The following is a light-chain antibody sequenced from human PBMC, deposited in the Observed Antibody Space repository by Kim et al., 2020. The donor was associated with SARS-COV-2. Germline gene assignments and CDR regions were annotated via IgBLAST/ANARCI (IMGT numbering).Light chain of an antibody. CDR3: QAWDSSTAV. V-gene: IGLV3-1*01. J-gene: IGLJ2*01. Sequence: SYELTQPPSVSVCPGQTASITCSGDKLGDKYACWYQQKPDQSPVLVIYQDSKRPSGIPERFSGSNSGNTATLTISGTQAMDEADYYCQAWDSSTAVFGGGTKLTVL. CDR1: KLGDKY. CDR2: QDS.